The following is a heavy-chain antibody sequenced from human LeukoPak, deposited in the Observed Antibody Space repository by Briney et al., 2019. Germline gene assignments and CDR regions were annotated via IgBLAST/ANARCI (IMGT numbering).Heavy chain of an antibody. CDR2: IYSGGST. CDR3: ARDPVPYYYDSSARDY. D-gene: IGHD3-22*01. V-gene: IGHV3-66*01. CDR1: GFTVSSNY. J-gene: IGHJ4*02. Sequence: GGSLRLSCAASGFTVSSNYMGWVRQAPGKGLEWVSVIYSGGSTYYADSVKGRFTISRDNSKNTLYLQMNSLRAEDTAVYYCARDPVPYYYDSSARDYWGQGTLVTVSS.